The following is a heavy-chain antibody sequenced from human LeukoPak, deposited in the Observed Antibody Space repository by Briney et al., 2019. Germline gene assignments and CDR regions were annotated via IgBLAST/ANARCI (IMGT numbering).Heavy chain of an antibody. J-gene: IGHJ6*02. CDR1: GGSISSYY. CDR3: ARGPHYHDSSGYSPSYSYAMDV. Sequence: SETLSLTCTVSGGSISSYYWSWIREPPGKGLEWIGYIYYSGSTNYNPSLRSRVTISVDTSKNQFSLDLRSLTAADTAVYYCARGPHYHDSSGYSPSYSYAMDVSGQGTTVTVSS. CDR2: IYYSGST. D-gene: IGHD3-22*01. V-gene: IGHV4-59*01.